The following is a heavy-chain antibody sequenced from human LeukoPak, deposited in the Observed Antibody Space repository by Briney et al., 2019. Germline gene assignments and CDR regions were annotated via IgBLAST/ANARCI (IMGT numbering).Heavy chain of an antibody. J-gene: IGHJ3*02. V-gene: IGHV3-7*01. Sequence: GGSLRLSCAASGFTFSSYWMSWVRQAPGKGLEWVANIKQDGSKIHYVDSVKGRFTISRDNAKNSLHLQMNSLRAEDTAVYYCVREWAIWGQGTMVTVSS. CDR2: IKQDGSKI. CDR1: GFTFSSYW. CDR3: VREWAI.